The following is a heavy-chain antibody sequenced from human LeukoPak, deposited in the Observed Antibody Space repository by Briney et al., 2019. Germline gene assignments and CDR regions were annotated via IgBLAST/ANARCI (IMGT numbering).Heavy chain of an antibody. V-gene: IGHV3-30*18. D-gene: IGHD5-12*01. CDR2: ISYDGSNK. Sequence: GGSLRLSCAASGFTFSSYGMHWVRQAPGKGLEWVAVISYDGSNKYYADSVKGRFTISRDNSKNTLYLQMNSLRAEDTAVYYCAKDGYSGHDHADYWGQGTLVTVSS. CDR3: AKDGYSGHDHADY. CDR1: GFTFSSYG. J-gene: IGHJ4*02.